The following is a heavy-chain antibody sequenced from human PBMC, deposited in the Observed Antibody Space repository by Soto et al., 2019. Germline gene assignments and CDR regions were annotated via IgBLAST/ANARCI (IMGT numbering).Heavy chain of an antibody. Sequence: QVQLQESGPGLVKPSQTLSLTCTVSGGSISSGGYYWSWIRQHPGKGLEWIGYIYYSGSTYYNPSLKSRVTISVDTSKNQFSLKLSSVTAADTAVYYCARGDSYYYDSSGYPPGDSWFDPWGQGTLVTVSS. CDR2: IYYSGST. V-gene: IGHV4-31*03. D-gene: IGHD3-22*01. J-gene: IGHJ5*02. CDR1: GGSISSGGYY. CDR3: ARGDSYYYDSSGYPPGDSWFDP.